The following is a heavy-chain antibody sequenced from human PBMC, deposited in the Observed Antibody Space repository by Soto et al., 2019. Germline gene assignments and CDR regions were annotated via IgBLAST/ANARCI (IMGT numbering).Heavy chain of an antibody. CDR3: ARNRDYAFDY. Sequence: PGGSLRLSCAASGFTFSNYWMSWVRQAPGKGLEWVAIIKQAGSDKYYVDSVKGRFTISRDNAKNSLYLQLNCLRSEDAAVYYCARNRDYAFDYWGRGTLVTVFS. J-gene: IGHJ4*02. CDR2: IKQAGSDK. CDR1: GFTFSNYW. V-gene: IGHV3-7*01. D-gene: IGHD4-17*01.